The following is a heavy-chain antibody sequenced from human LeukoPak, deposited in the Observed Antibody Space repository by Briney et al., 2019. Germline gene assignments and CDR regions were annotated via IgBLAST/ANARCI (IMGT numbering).Heavy chain of an antibody. V-gene: IGHV1-18*01. D-gene: IGHD1-26*01. CDR2: ISAYNGYT. Sequence: ASVKVSCKASGYTFTSYVTSWVRQAPGQGLEWMGWISAYNGYTNYAQRLQGRVTMTTDTSTSTAYMELRSLRSDDTAVYYCARWASGFQFDYWGQGTLVTVSS. CDR1: GYTFTSYV. CDR3: ARWASGFQFDY. J-gene: IGHJ4*02.